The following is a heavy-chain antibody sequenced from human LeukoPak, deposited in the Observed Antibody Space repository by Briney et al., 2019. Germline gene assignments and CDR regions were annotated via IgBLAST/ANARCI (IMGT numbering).Heavy chain of an antibody. CDR1: GFTFSSYW. Sequence: GGSLRLSCAASGFTFSSYWMSWVRQAPGKGLEWVANIKQDGSEKYYVDSVKGRFTISRDNAKNSLYLQMNSLRAEDTAVYYCARHPHITMIVVVIPEYYFDYWGQGTLVTVSS. J-gene: IGHJ4*02. V-gene: IGHV3-7*01. CDR3: ARHPHITMIVVVIPEYYFDY. D-gene: IGHD3-22*01. CDR2: IKQDGSEK.